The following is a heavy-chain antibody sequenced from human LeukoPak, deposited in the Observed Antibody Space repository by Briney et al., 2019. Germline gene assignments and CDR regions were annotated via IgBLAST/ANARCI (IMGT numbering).Heavy chain of an antibody. Sequence: GGSLRLSCAASGFTFSPYWMSWVRQGPGKGLEWVANIKPDGSETHYVDSVRGRFTISRDNAKSSLYLQMNSLRAEDTAVYYCARDAVDTAMVTPGFDYWGQGTLVTVSS. D-gene: IGHD5-18*01. V-gene: IGHV3-7*01. CDR3: ARDAVDTAMVTPGFDY. CDR1: GFTFSPYW. J-gene: IGHJ4*02. CDR2: IKPDGSET.